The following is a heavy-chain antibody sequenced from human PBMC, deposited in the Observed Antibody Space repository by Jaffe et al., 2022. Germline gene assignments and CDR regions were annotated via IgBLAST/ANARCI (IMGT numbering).Heavy chain of an antibody. CDR3: ALVVPDYYYYYMDV. V-gene: IGHV4-38-2*01. J-gene: IGHJ6*03. D-gene: IGHD2-2*01. CDR1: GYSISSGYY. CDR2: IYHSGST. Sequence: QVQLQESGPGLVKPSETLSLTCAVSGYSISSGYYWGWIRQPPGKGLEWIGSIYHSGSTYYNPSLKSRVTISVDTSKNQFSLKLSSVTAADTAVYYCALVVPDYYYYYMDVWGKGTTVTVSS.